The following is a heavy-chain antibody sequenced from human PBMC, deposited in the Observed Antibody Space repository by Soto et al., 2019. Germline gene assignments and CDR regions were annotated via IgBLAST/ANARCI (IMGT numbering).Heavy chain of an antibody. CDR2: ISGSGGST. CDR3: AKDRGFQMVNAIQPTDAYDV. D-gene: IGHD2-8*01. Sequence: EVQLLESGGGLVQPGGSLRLSCAASGFTFSSYAMSWVRQAPGKGLEWVSAISGSGGSTYYADSVKGRFTISRDNSKNTLYLQMNSLRAEDTATYYCAKDRGFQMVNAIQPTDAYDVWGQGTMVTVSS. CDR1: GFTFSSYA. J-gene: IGHJ3*01. V-gene: IGHV3-23*01.